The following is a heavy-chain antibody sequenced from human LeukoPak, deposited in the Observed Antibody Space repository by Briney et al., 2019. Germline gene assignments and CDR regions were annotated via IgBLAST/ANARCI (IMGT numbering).Heavy chain of an antibody. CDR2: IYYNGRT. Sequence: SETLSLTCTVSGGSISAYYWTWIRQPPGRGLEWIGYIYYNGRTRYNPSLKSRVTMSVDTSRNQFSLNLSSVTAADTAVYYCARDYNNYIIDYWGQGALVTVSS. CDR3: ARDYNNYIIDY. D-gene: IGHD4-11*01. CDR1: GGSISAYY. V-gene: IGHV4-59*01. J-gene: IGHJ4*02.